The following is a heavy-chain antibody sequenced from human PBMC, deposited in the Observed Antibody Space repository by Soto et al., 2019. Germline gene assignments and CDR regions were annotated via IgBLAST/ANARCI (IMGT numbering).Heavy chain of an antibody. Sequence: QVQLVQSGAEVKRPGSSVKVSCKASGGTFNNYAINWVRQAPGQGLEWMGDISPMFGKANYAQKFQGRVKITADDSTATAYLELSSLRSGDTALYYCAREVEVHTPVFGFWGQGSLVTVSS. CDR2: ISPMFGKA. D-gene: IGHD2-2*01. V-gene: IGHV1-69*01. J-gene: IGHJ4*02. CDR1: GGTFNNYA. CDR3: AREVEVHTPVFGF.